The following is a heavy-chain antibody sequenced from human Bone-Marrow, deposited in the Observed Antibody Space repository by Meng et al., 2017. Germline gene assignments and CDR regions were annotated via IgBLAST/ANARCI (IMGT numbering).Heavy chain of an antibody. V-gene: IGHV3-33*01. J-gene: IGHJ2*01. Sequence: GESLKISCSASGFKLGDYTTHWVRQSPGKGLEWVAVIWSVGEPKYYGDSVKGRFTISRDNSKNTMDLEMNSLRDEDTAIYYCARDGYGYGAHWYFDLWGRGTLVTVSS. CDR2: IWSVGEPK. CDR3: ARDGYGYGAHWYFDL. CDR1: GFKLGDYT. D-gene: IGHD5-18*01.